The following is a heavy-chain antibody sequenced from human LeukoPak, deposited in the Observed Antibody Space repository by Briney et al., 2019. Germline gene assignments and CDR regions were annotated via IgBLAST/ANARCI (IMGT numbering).Heavy chain of an antibody. CDR1: GFTFSSYA. CDR2: ISYDGSNK. Sequence: GGSLRLSCAASGFTFSSYAMHWVRQAPGKGLEWVAVISYDGSNKYYADSVKGRFTISRDSSKNTLYLQMNSLRAEDTAVYYCARDGDEGPRFLEWLYGWFDPWGQGTLVTVSS. J-gene: IGHJ5*02. V-gene: IGHV3-30-3*01. CDR3: ARDGDEGPRFLEWLYGWFDP. D-gene: IGHD3-3*01.